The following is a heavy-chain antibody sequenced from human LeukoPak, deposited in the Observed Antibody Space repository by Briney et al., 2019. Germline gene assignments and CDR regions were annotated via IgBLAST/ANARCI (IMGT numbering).Heavy chain of an antibody. Sequence: GGSLRLSCAASGFTFRDYHMNWIRKAPGKGLEWVSYISRGGSTIYYADSVKGRFTISRDNSKNSLYLQMNSLRAEDTAVYYCAGTVYSSTPPFDYWGQGTLVTVSS. D-gene: IGHD6-13*01. CDR3: AGTVYSSTPPFDY. V-gene: IGHV3-11*01. CDR2: ISRGGSTI. J-gene: IGHJ4*02. CDR1: GFTFRDYH.